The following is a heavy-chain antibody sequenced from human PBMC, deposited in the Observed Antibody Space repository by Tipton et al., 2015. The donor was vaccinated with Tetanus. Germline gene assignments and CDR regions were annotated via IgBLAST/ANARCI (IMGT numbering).Heavy chain of an antibody. Sequence: TLSLTCTVSGGPLRSGDHYWSWIRQPPGKGLEWLAYISSSGSTNSNYSLKSRITISRDTSKNQFSLKLASVTAADTAVYFCARVLRYSTRGGGDDAFDIWGQGTMVTVSS. V-gene: IGHV4-61*08. CDR1: GGPLRSGDHY. J-gene: IGHJ3*02. CDR2: ISSSGST. CDR3: ARVLRYSTRGGGDDAFDI. D-gene: IGHD2-8*02.